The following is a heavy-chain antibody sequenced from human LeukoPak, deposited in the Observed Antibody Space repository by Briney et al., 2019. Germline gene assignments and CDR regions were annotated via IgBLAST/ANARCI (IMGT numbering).Heavy chain of an antibody. CDR2: IYPADSDI. V-gene: IGHV5-51*01. D-gene: IGHD2-15*01. Sequence: GESLRISCKGSGYSINNYWIGWVRQMPGKGLEWMGIIYPADSDIRYSPSFQGQVTISADKSISTAYLQWSSLKASDTAIYYCARQEYCSGGSCYTWFDPWGQGTLVIVSS. J-gene: IGHJ5*02. CDR3: ARQEYCSGGSCYTWFDP. CDR1: GYSINNYW.